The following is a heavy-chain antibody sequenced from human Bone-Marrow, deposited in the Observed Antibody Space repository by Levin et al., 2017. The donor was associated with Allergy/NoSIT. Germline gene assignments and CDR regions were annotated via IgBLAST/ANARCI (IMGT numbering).Heavy chain of an antibody. V-gene: IGHV2-70*17. CDR2: IDWDDDE. Sequence: SGPTLVKPTETLTLTCTFSGFSLTTNKMCVSWIRQPPGKALEWLARIDWDDDEFYSTSLKTRLTISKDTSKNQVVLKMTNMDPVDTATYFCARGDYVDSSGVYYGFDYWGQGTLVTVSS. D-gene: IGHD3-22*01. CDR3: ARGDYVDSSGVYYGFDY. J-gene: IGHJ4*02. CDR1: GFSLTTNKMC.